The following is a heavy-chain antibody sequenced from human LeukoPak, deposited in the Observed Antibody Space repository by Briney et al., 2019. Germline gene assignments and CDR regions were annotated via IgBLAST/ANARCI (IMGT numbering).Heavy chain of an antibody. V-gene: IGHV3-23*01. Sequence: GGSLRLSCAASGFTFSSYAMSWVRQAPGKGLEWVSAISGSGGSTYYADSVKVRFTISRDNSKNTLYLQMNSLRAEDTAVYYCAKAVSPYYDSSGYYDYWGEGTLVTVCS. D-gene: IGHD3-22*01. CDR2: ISGSGGST. CDR1: GFTFSSYA. J-gene: IGHJ4*02. CDR3: AKAVSPYYDSSGYYDY.